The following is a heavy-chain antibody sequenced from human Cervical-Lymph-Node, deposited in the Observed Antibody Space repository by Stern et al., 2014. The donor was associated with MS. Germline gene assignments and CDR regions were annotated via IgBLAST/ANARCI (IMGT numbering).Heavy chain of an antibody. V-gene: IGHV4-61*01. CDR3: ARDGGRGSNAFDI. Sequence: QVQLVESGPGLVKPSETLSLTCTVSGASVTSHTYYWSWIRQPPGKELEWIGYIYNSGSTDYNPSLQSRVTVSVDTSKNQFSLKLTSVTAADTAVYYCARDGGRGSNAFDIWGQGTVVTVSS. CDR2: IYNSGST. J-gene: IGHJ3*02. D-gene: IGHD3-16*01. CDR1: GASVTSHTYY.